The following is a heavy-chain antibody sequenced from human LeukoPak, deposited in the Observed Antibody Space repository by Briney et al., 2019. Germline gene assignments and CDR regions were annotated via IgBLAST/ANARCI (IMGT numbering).Heavy chain of an antibody. Sequence: SETLSLTCIVSGYSISSNYYWSWIRPPPGKGLEWIGDIYYSGSTNYNPSLKSRVTISVDTSKNQFSLKLSSVTAADTAVYYCARFEYSSGWYGVFDYWGQGTLVTVSS. J-gene: IGHJ4*02. V-gene: IGHV4-61*01. D-gene: IGHD6-19*01. CDR3: ARFEYSSGWYGVFDY. CDR2: IYYSGST. CDR1: GYSISSNYY.